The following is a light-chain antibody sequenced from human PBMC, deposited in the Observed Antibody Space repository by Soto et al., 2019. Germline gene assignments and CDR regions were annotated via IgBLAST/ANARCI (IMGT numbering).Light chain of an antibody. V-gene: IGLV2-14*01. J-gene: IGLJ3*02. Sequence: ALTQPASVSGSPGQSITISCTGTSSDVGGYNYVSWYQQHPGKGPKVMIYEVSNRPSGVSNRFSGSKSGNTASLTISGLQAEDEADYYCSSYTSSNTWVFGGGTKLTVL. CDR1: SSDVGGYNY. CDR2: EVS. CDR3: SSYTSSNTWV.